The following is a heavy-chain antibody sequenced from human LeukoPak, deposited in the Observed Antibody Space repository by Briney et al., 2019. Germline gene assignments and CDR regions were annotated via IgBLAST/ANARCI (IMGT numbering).Heavy chain of an antibody. CDR2: VYYTGNT. CDR1: GGSINSYY. V-gene: IGHV4-59*08. D-gene: IGHD3-10*01. CDR3: ARYVSGSPGAFDI. J-gene: IGHJ3*02. Sequence: SETLSLTCTVSGGSINSYYWSWIRQPPGRGLEWIGCVYYTGNTNYNPSLKSRVTMSIDTSKNQFSLKLTSVTAVDTAVYYCARYVSGSPGAFDIWGQGTMVTVSS.